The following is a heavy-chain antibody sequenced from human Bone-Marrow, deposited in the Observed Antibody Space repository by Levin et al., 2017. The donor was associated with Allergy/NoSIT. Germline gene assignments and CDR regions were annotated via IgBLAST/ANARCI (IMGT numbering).Heavy chain of an antibody. CDR2: TYYNGST. J-gene: IGHJ4*02. Sequence: PSETLSLTCTVSGGSISSDNYFWTWIRQPPGKGLECIGYTYYNGSTYYNPSLKSRVTISVDTSKNQFSLKLDSVTAADTAVYYCARVRDGYNFGDYYFDSWGQGTLVIVSS. V-gene: IGHV4-30-4*01. CDR3: ARVRDGYNFGDYYFDS. CDR1: GGSISSDNYF. D-gene: IGHD5-24*01.